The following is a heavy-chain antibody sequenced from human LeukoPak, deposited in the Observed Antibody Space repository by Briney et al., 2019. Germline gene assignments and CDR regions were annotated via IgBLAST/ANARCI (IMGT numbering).Heavy chain of an antibody. J-gene: IGHJ4*02. CDR3: AKAGRSLVGATTHFDY. CDR2: IRYDGSNK. CDR1: GFTFSNYG. V-gene: IGHV3-30*02. D-gene: IGHD1-26*01. Sequence: PGGSLRLSCAASGFTFSNYGMHWVRQAPGKGLEWVTFIRYDGSNKYYADSVKGRFTISRDNSKNTLYLQMNSLRAEDTAVYYCAKAGRSLVGATTHFDYWGQGTLVTVSS.